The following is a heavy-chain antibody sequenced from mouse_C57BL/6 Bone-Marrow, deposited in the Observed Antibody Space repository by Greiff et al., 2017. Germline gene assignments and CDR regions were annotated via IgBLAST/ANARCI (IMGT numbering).Heavy chain of an antibody. CDR2: IRNKANGYTT. D-gene: IGHD2-4*01. CDR3: ARGYYDIQRGVYYAMDY. J-gene: IGHJ4*01. CDR1: GFTFTDYY. Sequence: DVMLVESGGGLVQPGGSLSLSCAASGFTFTDYYMSWVRQPPGKALEWLGFIRNKANGYTTEYSASVKGRFTISRDNSQSILYLQMNALRAEDSATYYCARGYYDIQRGVYYAMDYWGQGTSVTVST. V-gene: IGHV7-3*01.